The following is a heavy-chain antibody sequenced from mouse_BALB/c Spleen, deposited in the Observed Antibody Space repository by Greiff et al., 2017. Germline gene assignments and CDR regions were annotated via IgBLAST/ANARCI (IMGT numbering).Heavy chain of an antibody. CDR3: ARGGYDDAMDY. D-gene: IGHD2-14*01. CDR1: GYTFTDYA. J-gene: IGHJ4*01. CDR2: ISTYYGDA. V-gene: IGHV1S137*01. Sequence: VQRVESGAELVRPGVSVKISCKGSGYTFTDYAMHWVKQSHAKSLEWIGVISTYYGDASYNQKFKGKATMTVDKSSSTAYMELARLTSEDSAIYYCARGGYDDAMDYWGQGTSVTVSS.